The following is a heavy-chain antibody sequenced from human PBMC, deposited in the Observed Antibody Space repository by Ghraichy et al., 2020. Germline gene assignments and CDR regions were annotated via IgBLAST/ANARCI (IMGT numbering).Heavy chain of an antibody. J-gene: IGHJ4*02. CDR1: GFTFSGSA. D-gene: IGHD6-13*01. V-gene: IGHV3-73*01. CDR3: TRQSGSSSWFY. Sequence: GESLNISCAASGFTFSGSAMHWVRQASGKGLEWVGRIRSKANSYATAYAASVKGRFTISRDDSKNTAYLQMNSLKTEDTAVYYCTRQSGSSSWFYWGQGTLVTVSS. CDR2: IRSKANSYAT.